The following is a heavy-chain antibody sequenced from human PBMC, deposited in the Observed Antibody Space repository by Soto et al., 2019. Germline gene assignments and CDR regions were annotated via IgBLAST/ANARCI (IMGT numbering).Heavy chain of an antibody. CDR1: GGSVSSATYF. CDR3: ARGMYKSGWNLDL. V-gene: IGHV4-61*01. CDR2: ILYSGSS. Sequence: SETLSLTCPVSGGSVSSATYFWSWVRQPPGGGLEWIAYILYSGSSMYNPSLKSRVTISLSTSKTQFSLRLTSVTAADTAVYYCARGMYKSGWNLDLWGQGIVVTVSS. J-gene: IGHJ5*02. D-gene: IGHD6-19*01.